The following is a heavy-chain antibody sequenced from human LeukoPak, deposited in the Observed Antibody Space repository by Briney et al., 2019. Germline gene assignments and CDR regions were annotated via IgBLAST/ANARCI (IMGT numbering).Heavy chain of an antibody. Sequence: PSETLSLTCVVSGGSLSTHHWSWVRQSPGRGLEWIGYISDSGSTNYNPSLKSRVTISVDTSKNQFSLMLSSVTAADTAVYYCARGYDSSAYYPFNYWGQGTLVTVSS. D-gene: IGHD3-22*01. V-gene: IGHV4-59*11. CDR2: ISDSGST. CDR3: ARGYDSSAYYPFNY. J-gene: IGHJ4*02. CDR1: GGSLSTHH.